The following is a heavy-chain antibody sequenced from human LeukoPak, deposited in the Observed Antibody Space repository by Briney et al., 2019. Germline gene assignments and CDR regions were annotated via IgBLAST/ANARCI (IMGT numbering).Heavy chain of an antibody. V-gene: IGHV4-59*01. CDR1: GGSISSYY. J-gene: IGHJ3*02. Sequence: PSETLSLTCTVSGGSISSYYWSWIRQPPGKGLEWIGYIYYSGSTNYNPSLKSRVTISVDTSKNQFSLKLSSVTAADTAVYYCARDRGLFFAFDIWGQGTMVTVSS. D-gene: IGHD3-16*01. CDR2: IYYSGST. CDR3: ARDRGLFFAFDI.